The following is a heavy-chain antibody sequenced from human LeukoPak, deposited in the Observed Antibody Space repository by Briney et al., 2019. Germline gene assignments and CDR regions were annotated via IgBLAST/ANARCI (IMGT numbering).Heavy chain of an antibody. Sequence: SETLSLTCTVSGAAISNHYWSWIRQSAGGGLEWIGRLYRSGSTIYNPSLKSRVTMSVDTAKNQVSLKLSSVTAADTAVYYCARDWKSLHFQTYYMDVWGKGASVTVSS. CDR2: LYRSGST. J-gene: IGHJ6*03. V-gene: IGHV4-4*07. CDR3: ARDWKSLHFQTYYMDV. CDR1: GAAISNHY. D-gene: IGHD3-16*02.